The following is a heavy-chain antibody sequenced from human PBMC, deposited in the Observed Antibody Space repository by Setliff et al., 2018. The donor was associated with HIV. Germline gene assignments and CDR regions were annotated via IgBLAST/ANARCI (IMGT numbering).Heavy chain of an antibody. J-gene: IGHJ4*02. CDR3: ARVRLTMIMMVDYFDQ. CDR1: GYSISSGYY. CDR2: IYSTGDT. V-gene: IGHV4-28*03. Sequence: SETLSLTCAVSGYSISSGYYWSWIRQPPGKGLEWVGHIYSTGDTNYNPSLKSRVTLSADTSKNQLSLSLTSVTAADTAVYYCARVRLTMIMMVDYFDQWGQGTLVTVSS. D-gene: IGHD3-22*01.